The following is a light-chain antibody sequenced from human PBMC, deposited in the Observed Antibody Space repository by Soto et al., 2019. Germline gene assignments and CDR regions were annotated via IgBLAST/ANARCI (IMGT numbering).Light chain of an antibody. Sequence: IQMTQSPSSLSASVGDRVTITCRASQSISSYLNWYQQKPGKAPKLLIYAASSLQSGVPSRFSGSGSETDFTLTISSLQPEDFATYYWQQSYSTPRLTFGGGTKVEIK. V-gene: IGKV1-39*01. CDR2: AAS. J-gene: IGKJ4*01. CDR1: QSISSY. CDR3: QQSYSTPRLT.